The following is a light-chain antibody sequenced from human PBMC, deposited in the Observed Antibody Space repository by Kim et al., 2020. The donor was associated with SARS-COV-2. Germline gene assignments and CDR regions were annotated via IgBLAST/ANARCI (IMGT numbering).Light chain of an antibody. Sequence: RVTISCTGSSSNIGAGNDVQWYQRLPGTAPKLLIYGNSDRPSGVPDRFSGSKSGTSASLAITGLQAEDEADYYCQSYDSSLSGSVFGGGTQLTVL. CDR3: QSYDSSLSGSV. J-gene: IGLJ3*02. CDR2: GNS. CDR1: SSNIGAGND. V-gene: IGLV1-40*01.